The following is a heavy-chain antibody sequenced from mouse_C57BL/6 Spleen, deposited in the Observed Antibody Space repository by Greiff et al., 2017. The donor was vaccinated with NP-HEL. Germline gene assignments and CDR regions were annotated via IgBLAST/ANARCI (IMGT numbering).Heavy chain of an antibody. CDR1: GFSLSTSGMG. CDR2: IYWDDDK. V-gene: IGHV8-12*01. Sequence: QVTLKESGPGILQSSQTLSLTCSFSGFSLSTSGMGVSWIRQPSGKGLEWLAHIYWDDDKRYNPSLKSRLTISKDTSRNQVFLKITSVDTADTATYYCARSPIYYDYIFAYWGQGTLVTVSA. CDR3: ARSPIYYDYIFAY. J-gene: IGHJ3*01. D-gene: IGHD2-4*01.